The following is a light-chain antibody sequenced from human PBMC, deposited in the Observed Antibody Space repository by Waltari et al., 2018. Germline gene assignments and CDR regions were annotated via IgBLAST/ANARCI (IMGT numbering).Light chain of an antibody. V-gene: IGLV2-8*01. CDR3: SSYAGSNNVV. J-gene: IGLJ2*01. CDR1: SSDVGRYNY. CDR2: EVS. Sequence: QSALTQPPSASGSPGQSVTISCTGTSSDVGRYNYVSWYQQHPGKAPKLMIYEVSKRPSGVPVRLSGSKSGNTASLTVSGLQAEDEADYYCSSYAGSNNVVFGGGTKLTVL.